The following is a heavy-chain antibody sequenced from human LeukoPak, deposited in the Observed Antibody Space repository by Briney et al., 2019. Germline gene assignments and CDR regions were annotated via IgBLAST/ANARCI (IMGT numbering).Heavy chain of an antibody. CDR2: ISPYNGNR. V-gene: IGHV1-18*01. Sequence: ASVKVSCKASGYTFTKYGITWVRQAPGQGLEWMGWISPYNGNRNYAQKFQDRVTMTTDTSTSTAYMELRSLGSDDTAVYYCARGRGVYASSSTTFDYWGQGTLVTVSS. J-gene: IGHJ4*02. CDR1: GYTFTKYG. D-gene: IGHD6-6*01. CDR3: ARGRGVYASSSTTFDY.